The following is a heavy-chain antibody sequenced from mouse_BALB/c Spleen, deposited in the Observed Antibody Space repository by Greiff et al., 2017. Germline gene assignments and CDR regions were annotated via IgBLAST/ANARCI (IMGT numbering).Heavy chain of an antibody. CDR1: GYSITSGYY. J-gene: IGHJ1*01. Sequence: VQLKESGPGLVKPSQSLSLTCSVTGYSITSGYYWNWIRQFPGNKLEWMGYISYDGSNNYNPSLKNRISITRDTSKNQFFLKLNSVTTEDTATYYCARAYYASGYFDVWGAGTTVTVSS. CDR2: ISYDGSN. CDR3: ARAYYASGYFDV. V-gene: IGHV3-6*02. D-gene: IGHD1-1*01.